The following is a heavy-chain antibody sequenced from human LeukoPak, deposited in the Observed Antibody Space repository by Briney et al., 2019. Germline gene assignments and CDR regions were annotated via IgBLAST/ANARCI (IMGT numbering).Heavy chain of an antibody. Sequence: SQTLSLTCTVSGGSISSGDYYWSWIRQPPGKGLEWIGHTHYSGITYYNPSLKSRVTMSVDTSKNQFSLKLSSVTAADTAVYYCAKSESTYYDFWSGYYPLHDFDYWGQGTLVTVSS. CDR1: GGSISSGDYY. V-gene: IGHV4-30-4*08. J-gene: IGHJ4*02. CDR2: THYSGIT. D-gene: IGHD3-3*01. CDR3: AKSESTYYDFWSGYYPLHDFDY.